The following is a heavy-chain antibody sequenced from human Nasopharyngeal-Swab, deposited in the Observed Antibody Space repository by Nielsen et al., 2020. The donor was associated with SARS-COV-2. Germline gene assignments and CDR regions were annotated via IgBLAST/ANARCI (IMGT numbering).Heavy chain of an antibody. CDR3: ARILVMGQLWGVLYGMEV. CDR1: GFSLSNARMG. Sequence: SGPTLVQPTETLTLTCTVSGFSLSNARMGVSWIRQPPGKALEWLAHIFSNDEKSYSTSLKSRLTISKDTYKSQVVLTMTNMDPVDTATYYCARILVMGQLWGVLYGMEVWGQGTTVTVSS. J-gene: IGHJ6*02. CDR2: IFSNDEK. D-gene: IGHD5-18*01. V-gene: IGHV2-26*01.